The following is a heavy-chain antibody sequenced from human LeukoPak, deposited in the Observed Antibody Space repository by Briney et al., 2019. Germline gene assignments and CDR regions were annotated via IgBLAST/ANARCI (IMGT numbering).Heavy chain of an antibody. J-gene: IGHJ5*02. Sequence: GGSLRLSCAASGFTFSSYGMHWVRQAPGKGLEWVAVIWYDGSNKYYADSGKGRFTTSRDNSKNTLYLQMNRLRAEDTAVYYCAREGSSWYSNWFDPWGQGTLVTVSS. V-gene: IGHV3-33*01. D-gene: IGHD6-13*01. CDR2: IWYDGSNK. CDR3: AREGSSWYSNWFDP. CDR1: GFTFSSYG.